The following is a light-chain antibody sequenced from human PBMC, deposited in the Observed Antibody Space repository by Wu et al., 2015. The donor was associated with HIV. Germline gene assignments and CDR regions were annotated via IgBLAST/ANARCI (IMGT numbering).Light chain of an antibody. CDR2: GAS. J-gene: IGKJ1*01. CDR3: QQYVRSSWT. Sequence: ETVLTQSPGTLSLSPGERATLSCRASQRVSINYLAWYQQKPGQAPSLLIYGASIRATGIPDRFSGSGSGTDFTLTISRLEPEDFAVYYCQQYVRSSWTFGQGTKVEIK. V-gene: IGKV3-20*01. CDR1: QRVSINY.